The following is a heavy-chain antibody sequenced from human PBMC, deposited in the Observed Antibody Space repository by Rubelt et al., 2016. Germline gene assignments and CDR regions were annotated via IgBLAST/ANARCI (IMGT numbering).Heavy chain of an antibody. CDR3: ARSPRYDFEDNWFDP. CDR2: INPNGGST. V-gene: IGHV1-46*01. Sequence: QVQLVQSGAEVKKPGASVKVSCKASGYTFTSYYMHWVRQAPGQGLDSMGIINPNGGSTSYAQKFQGRVTMTRDTFTSTVYMELSSLRSEDTAVYYCARSPRYDFEDNWFDPWGQGTLATVSS. CDR1: GYTFTSYY. D-gene: IGHD3-3*01. J-gene: IGHJ5*02.